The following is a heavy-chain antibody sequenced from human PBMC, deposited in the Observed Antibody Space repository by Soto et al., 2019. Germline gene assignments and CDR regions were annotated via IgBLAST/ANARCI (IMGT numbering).Heavy chain of an antibody. Sequence: GASVKVSCKASGYIFTGYYIHWVRQAPGQGLEWMGSINPISGVTYYPQNFQGRVTMARDTSITTAYMELSSLRSHDTAIYYCARTTTFRSFQAFDYWGQGTLVTVSS. CDR1: GYIFTGYY. D-gene: IGHD4-4*01. J-gene: IGHJ4*02. V-gene: IGHV1-2*02. CDR2: INPISGVT. CDR3: ARTTTFRSFQAFDY.